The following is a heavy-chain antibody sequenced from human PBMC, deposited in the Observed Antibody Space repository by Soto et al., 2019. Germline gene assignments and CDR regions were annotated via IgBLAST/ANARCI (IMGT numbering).Heavy chain of an antibody. Sequence: QVQLQESGPGLVKPSQTLSLTCTVSGGSISSGGYHWSWIRQHPGKGLEGIGYIYYSGSTCYNPSPQSRVSISVATSKDQCSLKLSSVTAADTAVYYCARGVQHWGQGTLVTVSS. J-gene: IGHJ1*01. CDR2: IYYSGST. CDR3: ARGVQH. V-gene: IGHV4-31*03. CDR1: GGSISSGGYH.